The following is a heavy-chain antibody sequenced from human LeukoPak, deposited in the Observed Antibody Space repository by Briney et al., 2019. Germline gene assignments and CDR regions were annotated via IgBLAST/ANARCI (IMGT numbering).Heavy chain of an antibody. J-gene: IGHJ5*02. CDR3: ARDTPYCGGDCERVFDP. D-gene: IGHD2-21*02. CDR2: ISYDGSNK. Sequence: PGGSLRLSCAASGFTFSSYGMHWVRQAPGKGLEWVAVISYDGSNKYYADSVKGRFTISRDNSKNTLYLQMNSLRAEDTAVYYCARDTPYCGGDCERVFDPWGQGTLVTVSS. V-gene: IGHV3-30*03. CDR1: GFTFSSYG.